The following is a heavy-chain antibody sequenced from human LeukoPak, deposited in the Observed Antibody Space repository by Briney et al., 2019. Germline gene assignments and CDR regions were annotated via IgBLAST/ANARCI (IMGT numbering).Heavy chain of an antibody. CDR1: GFTFSNYN. D-gene: IGHD1-26*01. CDR3: ARDPYNGSYGDDYYYYMDV. V-gene: IGHV3-21*01. Sequence: GGSLRLSCAASGFTFSNYNMNWVRQTPGKGLEWVSSITRGSIYTFYADSVKGRFTISRDNAKNSLSLQMNSLRAEDTAVYYCARDPYNGSYGDDYYYYMDVWGKGTTVTISS. J-gene: IGHJ6*03. CDR2: ITRGSIYT.